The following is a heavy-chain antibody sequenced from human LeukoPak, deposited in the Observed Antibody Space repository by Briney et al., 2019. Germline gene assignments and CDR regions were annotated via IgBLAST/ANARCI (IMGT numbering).Heavy chain of an antibody. D-gene: IGHD3-10*01. CDR3: AKGAMVRGVLNY. Sequence: GGSLRLSCAASGFTFSSYAMNWVRQAPGKGLEWVSTISNSGESTYYADSVKGRFTISRDNSKNTLFLQMNSLRAEDTAVYYCAKGAMVRGVLNYWGQGTLVTVSS. CDR2: ISNSGEST. CDR1: GFTFSSYA. V-gene: IGHV3-23*01. J-gene: IGHJ4*02.